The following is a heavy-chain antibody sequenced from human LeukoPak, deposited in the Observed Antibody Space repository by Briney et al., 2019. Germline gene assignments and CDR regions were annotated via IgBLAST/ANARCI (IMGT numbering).Heavy chain of an antibody. CDR2: IYSGGST. V-gene: IGHV3-53*01. D-gene: IGHD2-2*01. Sequence: GGSLRLSCAASGFTVSSNYMSWVRQAPGKGLEWVSVIYSGGSTYFADSVKGRFTISRDNFKNTLYLQMNCLRAEGTGVDYWAAGPIVVVRGADSYGMDVWGKGTTVSVSS. CDR3: AAGPIVVVRGADSYGMDV. J-gene: IGHJ6*04. CDR1: GFTVSSNY.